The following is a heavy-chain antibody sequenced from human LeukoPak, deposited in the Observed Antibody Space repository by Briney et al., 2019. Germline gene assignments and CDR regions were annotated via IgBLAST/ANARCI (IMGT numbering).Heavy chain of an antibody. Sequence: PSETLSLTCAVYGGSFSGYYWSWIRQPPGKGLEWIGEINHSGSTNYNPSLKSRVTISVDTPKNQFSLKLSSVTAADTAVYYCARARGPGYSYGYSYYFDYWGQGTLVTVSS. J-gene: IGHJ4*02. V-gene: IGHV4-34*01. CDR1: GGSFSGYY. CDR3: ARARGPGYSYGYSYYFDY. D-gene: IGHD5-18*01. CDR2: INHSGST.